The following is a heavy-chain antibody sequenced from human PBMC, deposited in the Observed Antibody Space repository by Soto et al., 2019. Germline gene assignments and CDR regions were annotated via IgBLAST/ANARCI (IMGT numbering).Heavy chain of an antibody. CDR1: GYTFTGYY. Sequence: ASVKVSCKASGYTFTGYYMHWVRQAPGQGLEWMGWINPNSGGTNYAQKFQGWVTMTRDTSISTAYMELSRLRSDDTAVYYCARARYCSSTSCQGAYYYGMDVWGQGTTVTVSS. D-gene: IGHD2-2*01. CDR2: INPNSGGT. CDR3: ARARYCSSTSCQGAYYYGMDV. J-gene: IGHJ6*02. V-gene: IGHV1-2*04.